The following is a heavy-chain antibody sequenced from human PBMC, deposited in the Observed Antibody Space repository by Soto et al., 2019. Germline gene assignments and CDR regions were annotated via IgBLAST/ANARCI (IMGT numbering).Heavy chain of an antibody. D-gene: IGHD4-17*01. CDR1: GGSISSYY. CDR2: IYYSGST. CDR3: ARVNYGNYYYYYGMDV. V-gene: IGHV4-59*01. Sequence: AETLSLTCTVSGGSISSYYWSWIRQPPGKGLEWIGYIYYSGSTNYNPSLKSRVTISVDTSKNQFSLKLNSVTAADTAVYYCARVNYGNYYYYYGMDVWGQGTTVTVSS. J-gene: IGHJ6*02.